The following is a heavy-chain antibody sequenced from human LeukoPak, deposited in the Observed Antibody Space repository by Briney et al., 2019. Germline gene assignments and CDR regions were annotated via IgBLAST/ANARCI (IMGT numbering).Heavy chain of an antibody. CDR1: GVSIGSSSYY. CDR3: ARGGSSSWVDY. Sequence: SETLSLTCAVSGVSIGSSSYYWGWIRQPPGKGLEWIGTMYYSGSTYYNPSLRSRVTISVDTSKNQFSLKLSSVTAADTAVYYCARGGSSSWVDYWGQGTLVTVSS. J-gene: IGHJ4*02. D-gene: IGHD6-13*01. CDR2: MYYSGST. V-gene: IGHV4-39*07.